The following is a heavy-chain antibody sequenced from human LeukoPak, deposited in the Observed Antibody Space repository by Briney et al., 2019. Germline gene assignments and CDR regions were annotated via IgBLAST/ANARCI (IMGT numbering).Heavy chain of an antibody. CDR1: GYTFTSYY. Sequence: ASVKVSCTASGYTFTSYYMHWVRQAPGQGLEWMGIINPSGGSTSYAQKFQGRVTMTRDTSTSTVYMELSSLRSEDTAVYYCARALNSGRWAFDIWGQGTMVTVSS. J-gene: IGHJ3*02. D-gene: IGHD6-19*01. CDR3: ARALNSGRWAFDI. V-gene: IGHV1-46*01. CDR2: INPSGGST.